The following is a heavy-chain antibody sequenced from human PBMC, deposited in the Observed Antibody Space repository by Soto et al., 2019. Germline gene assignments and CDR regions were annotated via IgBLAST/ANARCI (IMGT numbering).Heavy chain of an antibody. Sequence: PSETLSLTCTVSGGSISSYYWSWIRQPAGKGLEWIGRIYTSGSTNYNPSLKSRVTMSVDTSKNQFSLKLSSVTAADTAVYYCARERYSSSWYQNWFDPWGQGTLVTSP. D-gene: IGHD6-13*01. CDR2: IYTSGST. J-gene: IGHJ5*02. V-gene: IGHV4-4*07. CDR1: GGSISSYY. CDR3: ARERYSSSWYQNWFDP.